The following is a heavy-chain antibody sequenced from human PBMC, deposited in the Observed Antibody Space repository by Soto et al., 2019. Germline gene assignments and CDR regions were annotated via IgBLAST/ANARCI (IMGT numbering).Heavy chain of an antibody. CDR3: ARSYSGSQDY. J-gene: IGHJ4*02. D-gene: IGHD1-26*01. Sequence: PGGSLRLSCAASGFTCSRHAMHWVRQAPGKGLEWVAVISYDGSNKYYADSVKGRFTISRDNSKNTLYLQMNSLRAEDTAVYYCARSYSGSQDYWGQGTLVTVSS. CDR2: ISYDGSNK. V-gene: IGHV3-30-3*01. CDR1: GFTCSRHA.